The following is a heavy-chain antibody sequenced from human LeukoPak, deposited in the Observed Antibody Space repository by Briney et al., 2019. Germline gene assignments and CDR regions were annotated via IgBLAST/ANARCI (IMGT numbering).Heavy chain of an antibody. CDR1: GFTGSNNY. CDR2: IHSSGAT. Sequence: GGSLRLSCAASGFTGSNNYVSWVRQAPGMGLEWVSAIHSSGATCYADSVKGRFTISRDTSKNTLYLQISSLRVEDTAVYYCTVFGDPNHWGQGTLVTVSS. V-gene: IGHV3-53*01. CDR3: TVFGDPNH. J-gene: IGHJ5*02. D-gene: IGHD4-17*01.